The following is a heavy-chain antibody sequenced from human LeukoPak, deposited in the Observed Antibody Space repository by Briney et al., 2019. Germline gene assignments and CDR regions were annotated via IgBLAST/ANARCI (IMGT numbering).Heavy chain of an antibody. Sequence: PGGSLRLSCAGSGFTFSSYAMNWVRQAPGKGLEWVSGISGSGGSTYYADSVKSRFTISRDNSKNTLYLQMNSLRAEDAAIYYCAKDRIWSGYSKYYFDCWGQGTLVTVSS. CDR1: GFTFSSYA. V-gene: IGHV3-23*01. CDR3: AKDRIWSGYSKYYFDC. D-gene: IGHD3-3*01. J-gene: IGHJ4*02. CDR2: ISGSGGST.